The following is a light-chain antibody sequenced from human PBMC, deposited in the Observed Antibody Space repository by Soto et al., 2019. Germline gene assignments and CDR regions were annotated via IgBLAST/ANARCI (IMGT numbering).Light chain of an antibody. CDR2: DVS. V-gene: IGLV2-14*01. Sequence: CELTQPASVSGSPGQSSTISSTGTSSDVGGYNYVSWYQQHPGKAPKLMIYDVSNRPSGVSNRFSGSKSGNTASLTISGLQAEDEADYYCSSYASSSTGVFGTGTKVTV. J-gene: IGLJ1*01. CDR1: SSDVGGYNY. CDR3: SSYASSSTGV.